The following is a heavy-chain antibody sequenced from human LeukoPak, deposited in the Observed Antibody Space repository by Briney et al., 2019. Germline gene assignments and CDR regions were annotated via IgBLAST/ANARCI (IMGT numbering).Heavy chain of an antibody. CDR1: GLAFSSYA. CDR3: ADYGVSGVRNNFY. Sequence: GGSLRLSCAASGLAFSSYAMSWVRQAPGKGLEWVSTISVASNTFSADSVKGRFTISRDNSRNTVYLQMTSLRADDTAVYYCADYGVSGVRNNFYWGQGTLVTISS. CDR2: ISVASNT. J-gene: IGHJ4*02. D-gene: IGHD3-3*01. V-gene: IGHV3-23*01.